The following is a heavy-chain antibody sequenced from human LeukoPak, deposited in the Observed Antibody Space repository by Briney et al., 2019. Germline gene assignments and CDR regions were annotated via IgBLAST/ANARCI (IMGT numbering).Heavy chain of an antibody. J-gene: IGHJ4*02. Sequence: GGSLRLSCAASGFTFSSYEMNWVRQAPGKGLEWVSYISSSGSTIYYADSVKGRFTISRDNAKNSLYLQMNSLRAEDTAVYYCARGGLYYDSSGYYHWSQGTLVTVSS. CDR1: GFTFSSYE. V-gene: IGHV3-48*03. D-gene: IGHD3-22*01. CDR2: ISSSGSTI. CDR3: ARGGLYYDSSGYYH.